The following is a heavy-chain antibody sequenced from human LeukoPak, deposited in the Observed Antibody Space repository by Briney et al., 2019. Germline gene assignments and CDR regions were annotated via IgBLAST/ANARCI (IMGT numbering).Heavy chain of an antibody. D-gene: IGHD3-16*01. J-gene: IGHJ6*03. CDR2: IYYSGYT. CDR1: GGSISSYY. Sequence: AESLSLTCTVSGGSISSYYWSWIRQPPGKGLEWIGYIYYSGYTNYNPSLKSRVTISVDTSKNQFSLKLSSVTAADTAVYYCARETSQKGAHYMDVWGKGTTVTISS. V-gene: IGHV4-59*01. CDR3: ARETSQKGAHYMDV.